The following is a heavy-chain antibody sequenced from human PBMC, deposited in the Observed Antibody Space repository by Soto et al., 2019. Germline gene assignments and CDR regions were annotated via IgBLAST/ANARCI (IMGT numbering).Heavy chain of an antibody. CDR2: LTPSGHAT. J-gene: IGHJ4*02. V-gene: IGHV3-11*04. CDR1: GFTFDDYY. CDR3: ARAIRGYGAYGGY. Sequence: GSMRLSCAASGFTFDDYYMSMISQTPGKGLEWVSYLTPSGHATEYADSVRGRFTISRDNNKNSLYLQMNSLRVEDTGVYHCARAIRGYGAYGGYLGQGTLVTVSS. D-gene: IGHD5-12*01.